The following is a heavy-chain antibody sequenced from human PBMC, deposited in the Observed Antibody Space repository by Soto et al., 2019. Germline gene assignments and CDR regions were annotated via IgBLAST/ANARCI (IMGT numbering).Heavy chain of an antibody. CDR3: VRDPYRCSGGSCYDDPHFDY. V-gene: IGHV3-7*01. CDR1: GFTFSSYW. D-gene: IGHD2-15*01. Sequence: GGSLRLSCAASGFTFSSYWMSWVRQAPGKGLEWVANIKQDGSEKYYVDSVKGRFTISRDNAKYSLYLQMNSLRAEDTAVYYCVRDPYRCSGGSCYDDPHFDYWGQGTLVTVSS. CDR2: IKQDGSEK. J-gene: IGHJ4*02.